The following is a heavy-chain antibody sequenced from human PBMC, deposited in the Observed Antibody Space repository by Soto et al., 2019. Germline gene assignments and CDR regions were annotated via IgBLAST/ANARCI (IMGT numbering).Heavy chain of an antibody. CDR1: GGSISGGDYY. CDR2: IYHNGIT. V-gene: IGHV4-30-4*01. J-gene: IGHJ4*02. D-gene: IGHD5-12*01. Sequence: SSETLSLTCTVSGGSISGGDYYWTWIRQPPGKGLEWIGYIYHNGITYYNPSLKSRVTISLDTSKNQFSLRLNSVTAADTAVYYCARALSGYSGYDYVDSWGQGTLVTVSS. CDR3: ARALSGYSGYDYVDS.